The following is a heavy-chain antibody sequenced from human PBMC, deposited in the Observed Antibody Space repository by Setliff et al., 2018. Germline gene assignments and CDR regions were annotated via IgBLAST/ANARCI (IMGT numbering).Heavy chain of an antibody. V-gene: IGHV4-34*01. CDR3: RFWSGYLKNDF. Sequence: PSETLSLTCGVSGASITSGHYWGWIRQPPEERLEWIAEFDHSGTTKYNPSLMGRVTISVDTSKNQFSLRLSSVTAADTAVYYCRFWSGYLKNDFWGQGTLVTVSS. CDR1: GASITSGHY. J-gene: IGHJ4*02. CDR2: FDHSGTT. D-gene: IGHD3-3*01.